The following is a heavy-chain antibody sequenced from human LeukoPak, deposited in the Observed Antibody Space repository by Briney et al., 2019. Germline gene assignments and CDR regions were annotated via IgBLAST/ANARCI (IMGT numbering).Heavy chain of an antibody. V-gene: IGHV1-18*04. D-gene: IGHD6-13*01. Sequence: ASVKVFCKASGYTFTSYDINWVRQAPGQGLEWLGWLSGYTGHTNYVQKIQGRVTMTTDTSTNTAYMELRSLRSDDTAVYYCARGPAIAAAGVFVYWGQGSLVTVSS. CDR3: ARGPAIAAAGVFVY. J-gene: IGHJ4*02. CDR1: GYTFTSYD. CDR2: LSGYTGHT.